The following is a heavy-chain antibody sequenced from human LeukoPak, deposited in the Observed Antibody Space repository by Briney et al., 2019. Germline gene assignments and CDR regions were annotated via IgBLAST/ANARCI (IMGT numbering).Heavy chain of an antibody. V-gene: IGHV4-61*02. D-gene: IGHD3-22*01. CDR3: AGGPFSYDSSQYFDY. CDR1: GGSISSGSYY. CDR2: FYASGRT. J-gene: IGHJ4*02. Sequence: SETLSLTCTVSGGSISSGSYYWRWIRQPAGKGLEWIGRFYASGRTNYNPSLKSRVTISVDTSKNQFSLKLSSVTAADTAVYYCAGGPFSYDSSQYFDYWGQGTLVTVSS.